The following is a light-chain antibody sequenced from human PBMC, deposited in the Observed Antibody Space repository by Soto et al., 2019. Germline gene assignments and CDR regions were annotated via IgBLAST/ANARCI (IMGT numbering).Light chain of an antibody. CDR3: CSYAGSSPFV. J-gene: IGLJ1*01. CDR2: DVS. V-gene: IGLV2-14*01. CDR1: SSVVGGYNY. Sequence: QSALAQPASVSGSPGQSITISCTGTSSVVGGYNYVSWYQQHPGKAPKLMIYDVSNRPSGVSNRFSGSKSGNTASLTISGLQAEDEADYSCCSYAGSSPFVFRTGTKVTVL.